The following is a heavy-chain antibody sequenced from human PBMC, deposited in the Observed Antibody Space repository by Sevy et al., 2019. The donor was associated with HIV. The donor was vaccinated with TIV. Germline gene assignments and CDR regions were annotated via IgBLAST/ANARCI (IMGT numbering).Heavy chain of an antibody. Sequence: SETLSITCTASGGSISSGGYYWSWIRQHPGKGLEWIGYIYYSGSTYYNPSLKSRVTISVDTSKNQFSLKLSSVTAADTAVYYCARVASGYCGGDCYSNWFDPWGQGTLVTVSS. CDR1: GGSISSGGYY. V-gene: IGHV4-31*03. CDR3: ARVASGYCGGDCYSNWFDP. CDR2: IYYSGST. J-gene: IGHJ5*02. D-gene: IGHD2-21*02.